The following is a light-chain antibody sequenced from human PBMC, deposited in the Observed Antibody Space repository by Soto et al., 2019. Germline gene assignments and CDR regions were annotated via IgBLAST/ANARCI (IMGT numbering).Light chain of an antibody. CDR1: QSISRW. V-gene: IGKV1-5*03. Sequence: DIQMTQSPSTLSASVGDRVTITCRASQSISRWLDWYQQKPGKAPKLLIYMVSNLESGVPSRFNGSGSGTEFTLTISSLQPDDFATYYCQQYNSFSPWSFGKGTKVESK. CDR3: QQYNSFSPWS. J-gene: IGKJ1*01. CDR2: MVS.